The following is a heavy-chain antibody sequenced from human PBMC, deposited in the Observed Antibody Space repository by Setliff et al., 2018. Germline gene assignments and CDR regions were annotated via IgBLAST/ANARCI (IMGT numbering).Heavy chain of an antibody. D-gene: IGHD1-26*01. CDR1: GGSISSGTYY. V-gene: IGHV4-31*03. Sequence: SETLSLTCTVSGGSISSGTYYWRWIRQHPGKGLEWIGYIYYSGTTYYNPSLKSRVTISLDTSKNQFSLNLSSVTAADTAVYFCARGYSGSYGRFDPWGQGTLVTVSS. CDR2: IYYSGTT. CDR3: ARGYSGSYGRFDP. J-gene: IGHJ5*02.